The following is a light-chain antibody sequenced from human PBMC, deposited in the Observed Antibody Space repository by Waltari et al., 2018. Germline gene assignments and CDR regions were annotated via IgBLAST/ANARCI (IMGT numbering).Light chain of an antibody. J-gene: IGLJ3*02. CDR2: KDT. Sequence: SHELTQPPSVSVSPGQTATISCPRDALPKQYGYWYQQKPGQAPIRLIYKDTERPSGIPERFSGFSSGTTVTLTISGVQAEDEADYYCQSADNSGTYWEFGGGTKLTVL. CDR3: QSADNSGTYWE. V-gene: IGLV3-25*03. CDR1: ALPKQY.